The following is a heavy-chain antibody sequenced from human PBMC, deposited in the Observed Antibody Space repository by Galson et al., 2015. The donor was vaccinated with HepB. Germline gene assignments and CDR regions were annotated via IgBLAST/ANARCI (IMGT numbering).Heavy chain of an antibody. V-gene: IGHV7-4-1*02. Sequence: SCKASGYTFTSYAMNWVRQAPGQGLEWMGWINTNTGNPTYAQGFTGRFVFSLDTSVSTAYLQISSLKAEDTAVYYCARVPGGQDYVEMATISFDYWGQGTLVTVSS. CDR1: GYTFTSYA. D-gene: IGHD5-24*01. J-gene: IGHJ4*02. CDR2: INTNTGNP. CDR3: ARVPGGQDYVEMATISFDY.